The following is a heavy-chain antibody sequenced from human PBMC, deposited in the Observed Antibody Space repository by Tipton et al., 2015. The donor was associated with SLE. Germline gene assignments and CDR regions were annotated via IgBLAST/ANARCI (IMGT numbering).Heavy chain of an antibody. D-gene: IGHD3-3*01. V-gene: IGHV4-34*01. CDR3: ARDLRSGFPDV. Sequence: TLSLTCAVYGGSFSGYYWSWIRQPPGKGLEWIGEINHSGSTNYNPSLKSRVTISVDTSKNQFSLKLSSVTAADTAVYYCARDLRSGFPDVCGKGTTFSVSS. J-gene: IGHJ6*04. CDR2: INHSGST. CDR1: GGSFSGYY.